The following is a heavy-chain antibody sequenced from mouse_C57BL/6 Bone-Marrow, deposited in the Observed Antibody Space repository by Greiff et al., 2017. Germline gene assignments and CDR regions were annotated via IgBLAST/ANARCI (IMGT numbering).Heavy chain of an antibody. Sequence: VQGVESGAELVKPGASVKMSCKASGYTFTTYPIEWMKQNHGKSLEWIGNFHPYNDDTKYNEKFKGKATLTVDTSSSTAYMQLSSLTSEDSAVYYWARGGLRRRRRVVWDYWGQGTTLTVSS. D-gene: IGHD2-2*01. J-gene: IGHJ2*01. CDR3: ARGGLRRRRRVVWDY. CDR2: FHPYNDDT. CDR1: GYTFTTYP. V-gene: IGHV1-47*01.